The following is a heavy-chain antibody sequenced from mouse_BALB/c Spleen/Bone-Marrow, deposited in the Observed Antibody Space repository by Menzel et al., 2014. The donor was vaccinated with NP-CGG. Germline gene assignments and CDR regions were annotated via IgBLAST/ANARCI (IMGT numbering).Heavy chain of an antibody. J-gene: IGHJ3*02. CDR3: ARQILRGFGY. Sequence: EVQLVESGGGLVKPGGSLKLSCAASGFAFSSYDMSWVRQTPEKRLEWVAYISSGGGSTYYADTVKGRFTISRDNAKSTLYLQMSSLKSEDTAMYYCARQILRGFGYWGQGTPVTVSA. CDR1: GFAFSSYD. D-gene: IGHD1-1*01. CDR2: ISSGGGST. V-gene: IGHV5-12-1*01.